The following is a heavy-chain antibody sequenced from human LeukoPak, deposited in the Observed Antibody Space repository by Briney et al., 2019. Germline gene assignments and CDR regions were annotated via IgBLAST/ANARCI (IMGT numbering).Heavy chain of an antibody. CDR1: AFTFSSYA. V-gene: IGHV3-23*01. Sequence: PGASLRLSCAASAFTFSSYAMSWVRQAPGKGLEWVSAISGSGGSTYYADSVKGRFTISRDNSKNTLYLQMNSLRAEDTAVYYCAPMGSRLPLSHFDYWGQGTLVTVSS. J-gene: IGHJ4*02. CDR2: ISGSGGST. D-gene: IGHD5-18*01. CDR3: APMGSRLPLSHFDY.